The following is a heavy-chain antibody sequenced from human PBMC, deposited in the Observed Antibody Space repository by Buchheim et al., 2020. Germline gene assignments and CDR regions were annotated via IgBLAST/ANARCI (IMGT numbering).Heavy chain of an antibody. CDR1: GFTFSSYA. V-gene: IGHV3-30-3*01. Sequence: QVQLVESGGGVVQPGRSLRLSCAASGFTFSSYAMHWVRQAPGKGLEWVAVISYDGSNKYYADSVKGRFTISRDNSKNTLYLQMNSLRAEDTAVYYCARDGDYYDSSGYFFDYWGQGTL. CDR2: ISYDGSNK. D-gene: IGHD3-22*01. J-gene: IGHJ4*02. CDR3: ARDGDYYDSSGYFFDY.